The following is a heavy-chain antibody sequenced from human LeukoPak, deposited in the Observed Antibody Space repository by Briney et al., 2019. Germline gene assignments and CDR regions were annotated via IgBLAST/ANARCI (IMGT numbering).Heavy chain of an antibody. CDR3: APQKGPIGGFDY. Sequence: GGSLRLSCAASGFTFSSYAMSWVRQAPGKGLEWVSAISGSGGSTSYADSVKGRFTISRDNSKNTLYLQMNSLRAQDTAVYYGAPQKGPIGGFDYWGQGTLVTVSS. CDR2: ISGSGGST. D-gene: IGHD3-16*01. V-gene: IGHV3-23*01. J-gene: IGHJ4*02. CDR1: GFTFSSYA.